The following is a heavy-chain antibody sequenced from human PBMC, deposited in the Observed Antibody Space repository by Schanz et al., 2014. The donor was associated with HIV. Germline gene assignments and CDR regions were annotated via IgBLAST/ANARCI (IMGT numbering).Heavy chain of an antibody. D-gene: IGHD2-21*02. CDR2: INPNSGST. V-gene: IGHV1-2*02. J-gene: IGHJ4*02. Sequence: QVQLVQSGTEVSKPGTSVKVSCKTSGYAFSDYYLHWVRQAPGQGLEWMGWINPNSGSTNYARKFQGRVTFSRDTSTTTAYMEVTKLTYDDTAVYYCARDQGYCAGSTCYSWYYFDSWGQGTLVTVSS. CDR3: ARDQGYCAGSTCYSWYYFDS. CDR1: GYAFSDYY.